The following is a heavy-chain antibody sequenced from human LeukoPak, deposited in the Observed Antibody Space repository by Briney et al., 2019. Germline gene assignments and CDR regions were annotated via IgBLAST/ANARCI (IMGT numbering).Heavy chain of an antibody. CDR1: GGSISSGSYY. CDR2: IYTSGST. J-gene: IGHJ6*03. CDR3: ARDRVGIAARPGDYYYYYYMDV. V-gene: IGHV4-61*02. D-gene: IGHD6-6*01. Sequence: NTSETLSLTCTVSGGSISSGSYYWSWIRQPAGKGLEWIGSIYTSGSTNYNPSLKSRVTISVDTSKNQFSLKLSSVTAADTAVYYCARDRVGIAARPGDYYYYYYMDVWGKGTTVTVSS.